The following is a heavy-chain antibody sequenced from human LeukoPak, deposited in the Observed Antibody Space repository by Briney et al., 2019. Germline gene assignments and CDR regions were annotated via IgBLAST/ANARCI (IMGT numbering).Heavy chain of an antibody. CDR2: IYTSGST. V-gene: IGHV4-4*09. CDR3: ARLRGYCSGGSCYGWFDP. D-gene: IGHD2-15*01. CDR1: GGSISSYY. Sequence: SETLSLTCTVSGGSISSYYWSWIRQPPGKGLEWIGYIYTSGSTNYSPSLKSRVTISVDTSKNQFSLKLSSVTAADTAVYYCARLRGYCSGGSCYGWFDPWGQGTLVTVSS. J-gene: IGHJ5*02.